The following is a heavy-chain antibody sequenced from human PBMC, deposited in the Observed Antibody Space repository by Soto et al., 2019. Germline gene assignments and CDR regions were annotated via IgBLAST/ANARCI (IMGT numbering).Heavy chain of an antibody. J-gene: IGHJ5*02. Sequence: ASVKVSCKASGYIFTDYYMNWVRQAPGQGLEWMGWINPNSGGTNYAQNFQGRVTMTTDTSISTAYMELSSLRSDDTAVYYCARPYCGSNSCHNWFDPWGQGTLVTSPQ. CDR2: INPNSGGT. CDR1: GYIFTDYY. V-gene: IGHV1-2*02. D-gene: IGHD2-2*01. CDR3: ARPYCGSNSCHNWFDP.